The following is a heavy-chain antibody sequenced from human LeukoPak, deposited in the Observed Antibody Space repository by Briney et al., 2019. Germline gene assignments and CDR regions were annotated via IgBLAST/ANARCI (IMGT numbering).Heavy chain of an antibody. D-gene: IGHD3-3*01. J-gene: IGHJ4*02. CDR3: ARLYDFWSGYWPYYFDY. CDR1: GFTFSNYW. CDR2: IKEDGSEK. V-gene: IGHV3-7*01. Sequence: GGSLRLSCAASGFTFSNYWMSWVRQAPGKGLEWVANIKEDGSEKYYVDSVQGRLPISRDNAKNSVYLQINNLRGEDTAVYYCARLYDFWSGYWPYYFDYWGQGTLVTVSS.